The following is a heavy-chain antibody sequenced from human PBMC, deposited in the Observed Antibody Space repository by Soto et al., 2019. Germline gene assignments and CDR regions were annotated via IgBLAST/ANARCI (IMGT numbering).Heavy chain of an antibody. CDR1: GGSIISFTYY. Sequence: PSETLSLTCSVSGGSIISFTYYWGWIRQPPGKGLEWIGTFYYNENTYYNPSLKSRVTITVDTAKNQFSLNLRSVTAADTAMYFCARRERYYGSPGWFDPWGPGTLVTVSS. CDR3: ARRERYYGSPGWFDP. CDR2: FYYNENT. J-gene: IGHJ5*02. D-gene: IGHD3-10*01. V-gene: IGHV4-39*01.